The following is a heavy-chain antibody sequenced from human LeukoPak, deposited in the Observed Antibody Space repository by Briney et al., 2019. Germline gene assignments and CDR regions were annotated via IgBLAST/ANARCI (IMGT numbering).Heavy chain of an antibody. CDR3: ARDGYNSRSGAFDT. D-gene: IGHD5-24*01. V-gene: IGHV4-59*01. CDR2: IYYSGST. Sequence: SETLSLTCTVSGGSISSYYWSWIRQPPGKGLEWIGYIYYSGSTNYNPSLKSRVTISVDTSKNQFSLKLSSVTAADTAVYYCARDGYNSRSGAFDTWGQGTMVTVSS. CDR1: GGSISSYY. J-gene: IGHJ3*02.